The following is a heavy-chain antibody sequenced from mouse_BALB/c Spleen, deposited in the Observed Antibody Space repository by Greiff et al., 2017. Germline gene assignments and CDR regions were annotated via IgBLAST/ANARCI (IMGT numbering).Heavy chain of an antibody. Sequence: DVQLVESGGGLVQPGGSRKLSCAASGFTFSSFGMHWVRQAPEKGLEWVAYISSGSSTIYYADTVKGRFTISRDNPKNTLFLQMTSLRSEDTAMYYCARWDGNYPSYAMDYWGQGTSVTVSS. CDR3: ARWDGNYPSYAMDY. CDR2: ISSGSSTI. J-gene: IGHJ4*01. CDR1: GFTFSSFG. V-gene: IGHV5-17*02. D-gene: IGHD2-1*01.